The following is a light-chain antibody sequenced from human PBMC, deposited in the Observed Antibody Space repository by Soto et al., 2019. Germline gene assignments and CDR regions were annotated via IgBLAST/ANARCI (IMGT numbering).Light chain of an antibody. CDR1: SSDVGGYEY. CDR2: EVI. Sequence: SALTQPPSASGSPGQSVTISCTGSSSDVGGYEYVSWYQQHPGKAPKLIIYEVIKRPSGVPDRFSGSKSGNTASLTVSGLQAEDEADYYCSSYAGSNNLHVLFGGGTKVTV. V-gene: IGLV2-8*01. CDR3: SSYAGSNNLHVL. J-gene: IGLJ2*01.